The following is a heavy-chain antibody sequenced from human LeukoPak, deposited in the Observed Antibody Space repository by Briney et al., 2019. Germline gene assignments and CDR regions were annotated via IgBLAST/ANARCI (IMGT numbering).Heavy chain of an antibody. CDR1: GGTFSSYA. V-gene: IGHV1-69*04. CDR3: ARGIVGANRAGDDY. J-gene: IGHJ4*02. D-gene: IGHD1-26*01. CDR2: INPILGIA. Sequence: GASVKVSCKASGGTFSSYAISWVRQAPGQGLEWMGRINPILGIANYAQKFQGRVTITADKSTSTAYMELSSLRSEDTAVYYCARGIVGANRAGDDYWGQGTLVTVSS.